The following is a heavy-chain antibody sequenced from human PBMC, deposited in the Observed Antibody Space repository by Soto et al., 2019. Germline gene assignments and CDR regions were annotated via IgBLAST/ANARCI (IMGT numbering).Heavy chain of an antibody. D-gene: IGHD2-2*01. Sequence: ASVKVSCKGFGYSFMKYGINWVRQAPGQGLEWVGWISPYSGYTHSAQKFHGRLTLTTDTAASTAYMELRILRSADTALYYCAREASVLIPAAQPSRFDSWGQGTLVIVSS. CDR1: GYSFMKYG. CDR2: ISPYSGYT. J-gene: IGHJ4*02. V-gene: IGHV1-18*01. CDR3: AREASVLIPAAQPSRFDS.